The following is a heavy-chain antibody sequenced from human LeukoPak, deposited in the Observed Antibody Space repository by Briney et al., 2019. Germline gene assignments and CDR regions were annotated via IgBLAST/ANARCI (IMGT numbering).Heavy chain of an antibody. CDR3: VRRDTGWNYFDY. CDR2: IYSTGKN. V-gene: IGHV4-4*08. D-gene: IGHD6-19*01. J-gene: IGHJ4*02. Sequence: LPETLSLTYAVSGGSINSHYWGWIRQPPGKGLQWIGDIYSTGKNNYNPSLKSRVTISLDTSKSHLSLNLTSVLAADTAIYYCVRRDTGWNYFDYWGQGILVTVSS. CDR1: GGSINSHY.